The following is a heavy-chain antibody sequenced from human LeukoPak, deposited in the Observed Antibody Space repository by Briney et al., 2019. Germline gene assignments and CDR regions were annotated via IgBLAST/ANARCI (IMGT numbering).Heavy chain of an antibody. V-gene: IGHV4-61*05. CDR1: GGSIRSTSYY. CDR2: IYYSGST. CDR3: ARTYYSPGYYSPDYYYMDV. J-gene: IGHJ6*03. Sequence: PSETLSLTCTVSGGSIRSTSYYWSWIRQPPGKGLEWIGYIYYSGSTNYNPSLKSRVTISLDTSKNQFSLNLNSVTAADTAVYYCARTYYSPGYYSPDYYYMDVWGKGTTVTISS. D-gene: IGHD3-22*01.